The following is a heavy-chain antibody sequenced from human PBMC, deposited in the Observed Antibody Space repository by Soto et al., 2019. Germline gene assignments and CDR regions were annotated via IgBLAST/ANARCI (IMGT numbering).Heavy chain of an antibody. Sequence: QVQLQESGSGLVKPSETLSLTCAVSGGSISSDYYSRSWIRQPPGKDLEWIGYIYHGGSTYYNPSLRSRVTLSVDTSKNHFSLRLTSVTAADTAVYSCARLNRLRNDAFDIWGQGTLVAVSS. CDR2: IYHGGST. J-gene: IGHJ3*02. V-gene: IGHV4-30-2*01. D-gene: IGHD3-16*01. CDR3: ARLNRLRNDAFDI. CDR1: GGSISSDYYS.